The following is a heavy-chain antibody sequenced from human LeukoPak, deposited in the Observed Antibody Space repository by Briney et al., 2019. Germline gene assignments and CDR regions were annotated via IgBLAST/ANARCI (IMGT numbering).Heavy chain of an antibody. CDR1: GFTFSSYA. CDR2: ISGSGGST. CDR3: ANSVWGSYRFTFGY. J-gene: IGHJ4*02. D-gene: IGHD3-16*02. V-gene: IGHV3-23*01. Sequence: GGSLRLSCAASGFTFSSYAMSWVRQAPGKGLEWVSAISGSGGSTYYADSVKGRFTISRDNSKNTLYLQMNSLRAEDTAVYYCANSVWGSYRFTFGYWGQGTLVTVSS.